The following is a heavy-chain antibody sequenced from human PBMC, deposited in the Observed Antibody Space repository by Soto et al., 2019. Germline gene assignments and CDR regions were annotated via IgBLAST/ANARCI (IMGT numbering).Heavy chain of an antibody. J-gene: IGHJ6*02. Sequence: SETLSLTCTVSGDSISSGSYFWSWIRQPPGKGLEWIGYIFYRGSTNHNPSLTGRVTFSVDTSKNQFSLRLRSVTAADTAVYYCARDRIAAAGQYYYYYYGMDVWGQGTTVTVSS. V-gene: IGHV4-61*01. CDR2: IFYRGST. D-gene: IGHD6-13*01. CDR1: GDSISSGSYF. CDR3: ARDRIAAAGQYYYYYYGMDV.